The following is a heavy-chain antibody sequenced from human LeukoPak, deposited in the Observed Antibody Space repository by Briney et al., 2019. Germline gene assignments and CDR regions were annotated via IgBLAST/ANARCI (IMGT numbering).Heavy chain of an antibody. Sequence: SETLSLTYAVYGGSFRGYYWSWFRQPPGKGREGIGGNNHSGSTNYNPSLKSRVTISVDTSKNQFSLKLSSVTAADTAVYYCARKRAPSSIAARPFDYWGQGTLVTVSS. D-gene: IGHD6-6*01. CDR2: NNHSGST. CDR1: GGSFRGYY. J-gene: IGHJ4*02. V-gene: IGHV4-34*01. CDR3: ARKRAPSSIAARPFDY.